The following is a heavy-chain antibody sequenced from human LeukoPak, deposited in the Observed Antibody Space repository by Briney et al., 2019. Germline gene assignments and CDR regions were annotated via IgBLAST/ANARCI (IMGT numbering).Heavy chain of an antibody. CDR3: ARFRDGYNFDFDY. Sequence: ASVKVSCKASGGTFSSYAISWVRQAPGQGLEWMGGIIPIFGTANYAQKFQGRVTITADESTSTAYVELSSLRSEDTAVYYCARFRDGYNFDFDYWGQGTLVTVSS. CDR1: GGTFSSYA. D-gene: IGHD5-24*01. CDR2: IIPIFGTA. V-gene: IGHV1-69*13. J-gene: IGHJ4*02.